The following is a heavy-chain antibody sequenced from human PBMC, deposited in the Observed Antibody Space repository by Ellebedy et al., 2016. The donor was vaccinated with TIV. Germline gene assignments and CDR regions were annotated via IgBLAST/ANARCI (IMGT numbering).Heavy chain of an antibody. CDR1: GFSLSPRGMC. CDR3: ARSNAYDYWYFDR. J-gene: IGHJ2*01. D-gene: IGHD4-11*01. CDR2: IYLDDDK. Sequence: SGPTLVQPTHTLTLPCTFSGFSLSPRGMCVCWIRQTPGQALEWLALIYLDDDKYYSTSLKTRLSISMDTSKNQVVLTMTNMNPVDTATYYCARSNAYDYWYFDRWGRGTLVTVSS. V-gene: IGHV2-70*13.